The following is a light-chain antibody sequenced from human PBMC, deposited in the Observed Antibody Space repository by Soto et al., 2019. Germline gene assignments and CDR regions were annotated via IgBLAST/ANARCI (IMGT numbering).Light chain of an antibody. Sequence: DIVVTQSPATLSVSPGERATLSCRASQSVVNNFAWYQQKPGQAPRLLIFATSTRDTGVPARFSGSGSGTESTLKISSLQSEDFAVYYCQQYGGCPLTFGEGAKVEI. J-gene: IGKJ4*01. V-gene: IGKV3-15*01. CDR3: QQYGGCPLT. CDR1: QSVVNN. CDR2: ATS.